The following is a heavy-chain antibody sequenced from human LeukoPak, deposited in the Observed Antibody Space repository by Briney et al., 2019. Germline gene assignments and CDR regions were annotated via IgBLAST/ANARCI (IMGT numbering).Heavy chain of an antibody. Sequence: GGSLRLSCAASGFTFSSYAMSWVRQAPGKGLEWVSSISSSSSYIYYADSVKGRFTISRDNAKNSLYLQMNSLRAEDTAVYYCATRKPSGWYYFDYWGQGTLVAVSS. CDR3: ATRKPSGWYYFDY. V-gene: IGHV3-21*01. CDR1: GFTFSSYA. J-gene: IGHJ4*02. CDR2: ISSSSSYI. D-gene: IGHD6-19*01.